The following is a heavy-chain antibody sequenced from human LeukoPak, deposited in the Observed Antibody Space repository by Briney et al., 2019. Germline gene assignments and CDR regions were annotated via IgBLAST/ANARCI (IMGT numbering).Heavy chain of an antibody. CDR1: GYTFTSYG. J-gene: IGHJ6*02. Sequence: GASEKVSCKASGYTFTSYGISWVRQAPGQGLEWMGWISAYNGNTNYAQKLQGRVTMTTDTSTSTAYMELRSLRSDDTAVYYCAIHRRYSSSSGYYYYGMDVWGQGTTVTVSS. V-gene: IGHV1-18*01. CDR2: ISAYNGNT. CDR3: AIHRRYSSSSGYYYYGMDV. D-gene: IGHD6-6*01.